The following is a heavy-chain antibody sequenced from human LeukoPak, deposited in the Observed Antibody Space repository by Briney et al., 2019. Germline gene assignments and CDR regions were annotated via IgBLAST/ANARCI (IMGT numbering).Heavy chain of an antibody. D-gene: IGHD2-2*01. Sequence: DSVTVSWKVSGHTLTELSMHWVRQAPGKGLEWMGGFHTEDGETIYAQKLQGRVTITEDTSTNTAYMELSSLRSEDTAVYYCAAGYCSSTSCYAPHHDSFDIWGQGTMVTVSS. J-gene: IGHJ3*02. CDR2: FHTEDGET. V-gene: IGHV1-24*01. CDR1: GHTLTELS. CDR3: AAGYCSSTSCYAPHHDSFDI.